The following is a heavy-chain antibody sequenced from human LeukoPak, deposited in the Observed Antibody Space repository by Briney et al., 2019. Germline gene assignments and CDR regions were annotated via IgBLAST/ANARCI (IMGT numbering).Heavy chain of an antibody. Sequence: GGSLRLSCAASGFTFSNAWMSWVRQAPGKGLEWVGRIKSKTDGGTTDYAAPVKGRFTISRDDSKNTLYLQMNSLKTEDTAVYXCTTASPPPPKXKSSIXXAXXXXXXXXXXXWG. CDR3: TTASPPPPKXKSSIXXAXXXXXXXXXXX. V-gene: IGHV3-15*01. D-gene: IGHD1-26*01. CDR1: GFTFSNAW. CDR2: IKSKTDGGTT. J-gene: IGHJ1*01.